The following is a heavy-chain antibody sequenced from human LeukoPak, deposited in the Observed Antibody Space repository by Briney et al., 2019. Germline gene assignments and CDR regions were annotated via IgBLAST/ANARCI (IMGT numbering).Heavy chain of an antibody. CDR2: ISTTSSHI. CDR3: ARGIVATTAFDY. Sequence: GSLRLSCAASGFPFSSYSMNWVRQALGKGLEWVSSISTTSSHIYYADSVKGRFTISRDNAKNSLYLQMNSLRAEDMAVYYCARGIVATTAFDYWGQGTLVTVSS. J-gene: IGHJ4*02. D-gene: IGHD5-12*01. V-gene: IGHV3-21*01. CDR1: GFPFSSYS.